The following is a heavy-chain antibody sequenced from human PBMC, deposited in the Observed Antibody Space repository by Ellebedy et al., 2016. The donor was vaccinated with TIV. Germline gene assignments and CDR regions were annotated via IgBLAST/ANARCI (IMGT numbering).Heavy chain of an antibody. CDR3: ARHGDFHCSSTSCLIANWFDP. Sequence: SETLSLXXAVYGGSFSGYYWSWIRQPPGKGLEWIGEINHSGSTNYNPSLKSRVTISVDTSKNQFSRKLSSVTAADTAVYYCARHGDFHCSSTSCLIANWFDPWGQGTLVTVSS. CDR2: INHSGST. J-gene: IGHJ5*02. V-gene: IGHV4-34*01. D-gene: IGHD2-2*01. CDR1: GGSFSGYY.